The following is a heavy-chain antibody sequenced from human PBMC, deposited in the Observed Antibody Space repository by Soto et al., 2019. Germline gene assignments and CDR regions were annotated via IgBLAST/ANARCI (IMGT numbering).Heavy chain of an antibody. D-gene: IGHD7-27*01. V-gene: IGHV1-2*02. Sequence: SVTVSCKASGYTFTGYYMHLVRQAPGQWLEWMGWINPNSGGTNYAQKFQGRVTMTRDTSISTAYMELSRLRSDDTAVYYCARAGTGYFDYWGQGTMVTVSS. CDR2: INPNSGGT. CDR1: GYTFTGYY. CDR3: ARAGTGYFDY. J-gene: IGHJ4*02.